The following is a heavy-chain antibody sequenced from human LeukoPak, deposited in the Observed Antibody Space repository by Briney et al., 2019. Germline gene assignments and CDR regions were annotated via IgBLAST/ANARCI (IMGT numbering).Heavy chain of an antibody. CDR1: GYTFTDYY. D-gene: IGHD4-11*01. Sequence: ASVKVSCKVSGYTFTDYYMHWVQQAPGKGLEWMGLVDPEDGETIYAEKFQGRVTITADTSTDTAYMELSSLRSEDTPLYYYATALYSNYPKDLPIDYWGQGTLVTVSS. CDR2: VDPEDGET. J-gene: IGHJ4*02. CDR3: ATALYSNYPKDLPIDY. V-gene: IGHV1-69-2*01.